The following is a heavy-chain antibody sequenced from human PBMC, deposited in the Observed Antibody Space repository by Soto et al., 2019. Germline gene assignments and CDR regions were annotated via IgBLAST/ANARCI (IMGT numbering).Heavy chain of an antibody. D-gene: IGHD1-7*01. Sequence: KPSETLSLTCTVSGGSISSYYWSWIRQPPGKGLEWIGYIYYSGSTNYNPSLKSRVTISVDTSKNQFSLKLSSVTAADTAVYYCARMGITGTTAPDYWGQGTLVTVSS. J-gene: IGHJ4*02. CDR3: ARMGITGTTAPDY. CDR1: GGSISSYY. V-gene: IGHV4-59*01. CDR2: IYYSGST.